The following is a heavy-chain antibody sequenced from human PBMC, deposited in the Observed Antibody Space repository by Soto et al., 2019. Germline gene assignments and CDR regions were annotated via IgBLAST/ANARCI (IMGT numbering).Heavy chain of an antibody. CDR1: GWKFSSYA. Sequence: GGSLRLSCEASGWKFSSYAMSWVRQATGKGLEWVSVISSSSSTTYYADSVKGRFTISRDNAKNSLYLQMNSLRDEDTAVYYCARDCSSSWSPNWFDPWGQGTLVTVSS. CDR3: ARDCSSSWSPNWFDP. D-gene: IGHD6-13*01. CDR2: ISSSSSTT. V-gene: IGHV3-48*02. J-gene: IGHJ5*02.